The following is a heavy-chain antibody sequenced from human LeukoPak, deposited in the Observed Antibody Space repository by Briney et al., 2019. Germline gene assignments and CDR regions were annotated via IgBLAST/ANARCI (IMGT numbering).Heavy chain of an antibody. CDR2: ISSSSSTI. CDR1: GFTFSSYS. J-gene: IGHJ4*02. CDR3: ARDRVFDY. V-gene: IGHV3-48*01. Sequence: GGSLRLSCAASGFTFSSYSMNWVRQAPGKGLEWVSYISSSSSTIYYADSVKGRFTISRDNAKNSLYLQMNSLRAEDTAVYYCARDRVFDYWGQGTLVTVSS. D-gene: IGHD2-8*01.